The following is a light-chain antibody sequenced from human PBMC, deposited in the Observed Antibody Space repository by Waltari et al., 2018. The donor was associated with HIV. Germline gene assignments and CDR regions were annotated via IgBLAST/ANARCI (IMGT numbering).Light chain of an antibody. J-gene: IGLJ3*02. CDR2: DVS. CDR3: CSYAGSYPWV. Sequence: QSALTHPRPVSGSPGQSVTISCPATTIYVVNSNYVPWYQQHPGKAPKLMIYDVSKRPSGVPDRFSGSKSGNTASLTISGLQAEDEADYYCCSYAGSYPWVFGGGTKLTVL. CDR1: TIYVVNSNY. V-gene: IGLV2-11*01.